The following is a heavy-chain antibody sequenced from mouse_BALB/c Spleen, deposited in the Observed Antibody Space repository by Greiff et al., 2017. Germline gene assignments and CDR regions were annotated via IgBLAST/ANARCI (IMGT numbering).Heavy chain of an antibody. Sequence: EVHLVESGGGLVQPGGSLRLSCATSGFTFTDYYMSWVRQPPGKALEWLGFIRNKANGYTTEYSASVKGRFTISRDNSQSILYLQMNTLRAEDSATYYCARDDYYGSSYDYYAMDYWGQGTSVTVSS. CDR3: ARDDYYGSSYDYYAMDY. J-gene: IGHJ4*01. CDR2: IRNKANGYTT. D-gene: IGHD1-1*01. CDR1: GFTFTDYY. V-gene: IGHV7-3*02.